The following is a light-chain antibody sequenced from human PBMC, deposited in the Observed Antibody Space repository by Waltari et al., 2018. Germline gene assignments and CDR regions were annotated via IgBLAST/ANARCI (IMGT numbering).Light chain of an antibody. Sequence: QSVLTQPPSVSGAPGQRVSIPCTGRGSNLGAGYDVHWYQQHPGKAPKPLIYGTSTRPPGVPDRFFGSQSGTSASLAITALQAEDEAEYYCQSYDTSLSVVFGGGTKLTVL. V-gene: IGLV1-40*01. CDR3: QSYDTSLSVV. CDR2: GTS. J-gene: IGLJ2*01. CDR1: GSNLGAGYD.